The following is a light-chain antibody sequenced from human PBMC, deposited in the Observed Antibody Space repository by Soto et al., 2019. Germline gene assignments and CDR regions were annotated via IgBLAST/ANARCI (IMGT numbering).Light chain of an antibody. J-gene: IGKJ1*01. CDR3: HQYNNWPWT. CDR2: AAS. V-gene: IGKV3-15*01. Sequence: TVMTQSPVTLSVSPGDIATLSCRASQRVSNHFAWYQQKHGQAPTLLIYAASTRAAGVPVRFSGSGSETEFTITIRSLQSEDFALYYCHQYNNWPWTFGQGTKVDIK. CDR1: QRVSNH.